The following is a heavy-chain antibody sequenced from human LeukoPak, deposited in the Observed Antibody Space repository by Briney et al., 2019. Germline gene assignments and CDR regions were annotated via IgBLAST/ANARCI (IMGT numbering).Heavy chain of an antibody. CDR3: ARAGQGYCTSAGCFLSRDY. D-gene: IGHD2-2*01. V-gene: IGHV4-4*02. J-gene: IGHJ4*02. Sequence: PSETLSLTCAVSGGSGGSIRSSNYWSWVRQPPGKGLEWIGEIYHSGSTNYNPSLKSRVTISVDKSKNQFSQKLNSVTAADTAVYYCARAGQGYCTSAGCFLSRDYWGQGTLVTVSS. CDR2: IYHSGST. CDR1: GGSGGSIRSSNY.